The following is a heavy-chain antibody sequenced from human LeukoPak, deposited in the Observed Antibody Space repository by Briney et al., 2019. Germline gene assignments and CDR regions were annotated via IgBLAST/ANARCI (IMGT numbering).Heavy chain of an antibody. V-gene: IGHV4-31*03. CDR1: GGSISSGGYY. CDR3: ARVYADYYGSGSYYDY. J-gene: IGHJ4*02. D-gene: IGHD3-10*01. Sequence: SETLSLTCTVSGGSISSGGYYWSWIRQHPGKGLEWIGYIYYSGSTYYNPSLKSRVTISVDTSKNQFPLKLSSVTAADTAVHYCARVYADYYGSGSYYDYWGQGTLVTVSS. CDR2: IYYSGST.